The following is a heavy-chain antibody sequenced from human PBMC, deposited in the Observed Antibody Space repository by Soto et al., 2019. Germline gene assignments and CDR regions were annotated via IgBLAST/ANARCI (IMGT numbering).Heavy chain of an antibody. J-gene: IGHJ4*02. CDR1: GASIRNYY. V-gene: IGHV4-59*01. Sequence: QVHLQESGPGLVKPSETLSLTCTVSGASIRNYYWSWIRQPPGKGLEWIGFSYYSGRTNYNPSLNSRVTMSVDTSKNQFSLKLTSVTAADTAVYYCASDENGSPHFDYWGQGILVTVSS. CDR3: ASDENGSPHFDY. CDR2: SYYSGRT. D-gene: IGHD1-26*01.